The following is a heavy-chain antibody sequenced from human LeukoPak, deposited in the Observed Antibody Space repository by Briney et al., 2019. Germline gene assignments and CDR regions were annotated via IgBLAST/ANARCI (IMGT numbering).Heavy chain of an antibody. D-gene: IGHD6-13*01. CDR1: GYSFSTYD. CDR2: IHPTSTNT. V-gene: IGHV1-8*03. Sequence: ASVKVSCKASGYSFSTYDINWVRQASGQGLDWMGWIHPTSTNTAYTQKFHPRFQGRLTITRDTSISTAYMELSSLTSDDTAVYYCARDPPAGYSSSWPPRGNYWGQGTLVTVSS. CDR3: ARDPPAGYSSSWPPRGNY. J-gene: IGHJ4*02.